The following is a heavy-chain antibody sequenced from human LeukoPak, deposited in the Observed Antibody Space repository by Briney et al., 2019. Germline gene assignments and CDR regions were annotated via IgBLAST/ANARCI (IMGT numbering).Heavy chain of an antibody. V-gene: IGHV4-38-2*02. CDR1: GYSISSGYY. Sequence: PSETLSLTCTVSGYSISSGYYWGWIRQPPGKGLEWVGSIYYSGSTYYNPSLKSRVTISVDTSKNQFSLKLSSVTAADTAVYYCAVRDMGAPDYWGQGTLVTVSS. CDR2: IYYSGST. D-gene: IGHD1-26*01. CDR3: AVRDMGAPDY. J-gene: IGHJ4*02.